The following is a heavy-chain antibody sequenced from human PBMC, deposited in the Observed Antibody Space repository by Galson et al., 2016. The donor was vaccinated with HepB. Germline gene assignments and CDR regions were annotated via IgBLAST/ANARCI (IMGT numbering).Heavy chain of an antibody. CDR1: GFTVRSSY. D-gene: IGHD3-9*01. CDR3: AVSIFTGYPAFDY. J-gene: IGHJ4*02. V-gene: IGHV3-53*01. CDR2: IYTGGDT. Sequence: LRLSCAASGFTVRSSYMSWVRQAPGKGLEWASVIYTGGDTYYADSVKGRFTISRDNSKNTLYLQMKSLRAEDTAVYYCAVSIFTGYPAFDYWGQGTLVTVSS.